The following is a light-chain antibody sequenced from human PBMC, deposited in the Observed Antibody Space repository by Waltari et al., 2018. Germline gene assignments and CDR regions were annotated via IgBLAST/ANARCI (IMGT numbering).Light chain of an antibody. CDR2: EVT. V-gene: IGLV2-8*01. Sequence: QSALTQPPSASGSPGQSVTISCTGTSTDVGGYNYVSWYQQHPGQAPKLLIYEVTQRPSGVPDRFSGSKSGNTASLTVSGLQAADEADYYCSSYAGSTYVFGTGTKVTVL. CDR3: SSYAGSTYV. CDR1: STDVGGYNY. J-gene: IGLJ1*01.